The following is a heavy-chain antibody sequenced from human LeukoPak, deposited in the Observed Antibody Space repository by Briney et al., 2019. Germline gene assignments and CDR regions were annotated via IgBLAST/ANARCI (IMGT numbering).Heavy chain of an antibody. V-gene: IGHV3-23*01. CDR2: ISGSGGST. CDR1: GFTFSSYA. Sequence: QIGGSLRLSCAASGFTFSSYAMNWVRQAPGKGLEWVSGISGSGGSTYYADSVKGRFTLSRDNSKNTLFLQMNSLRAEDTAVYYCAKGGNLDYVWGRIPSYWGQGTLVTVSS. CDR3: AKGGNLDYVWGRIPSY. J-gene: IGHJ4*02. D-gene: IGHD3-16*01.